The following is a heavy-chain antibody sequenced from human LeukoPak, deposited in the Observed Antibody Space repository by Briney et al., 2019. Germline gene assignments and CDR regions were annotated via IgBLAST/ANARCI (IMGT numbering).Heavy chain of an antibody. J-gene: IGHJ3*02. V-gene: IGHV4-59*06. CDR3: ARDKGYYDSSGQDAFDI. Sequence: SETLSLTCTLYGGSFSGYYWSWIRQPPGKGLEWIGYIYYSGSTYYNPSLKSRVTISVDTSKNQFSLKLSSVTAADTAVYYCARDKGYYDSSGQDAFDIWGQGTMVTVSS. CDR2: IYYSGST. D-gene: IGHD3-22*01. CDR1: GGSFSGYY.